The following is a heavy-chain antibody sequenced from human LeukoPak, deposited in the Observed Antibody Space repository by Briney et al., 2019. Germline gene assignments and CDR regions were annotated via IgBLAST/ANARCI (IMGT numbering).Heavy chain of an antibody. V-gene: IGHV3-23*01. CDR3: ARNTGQTSGYSYGFNY. CDR1: GFTFSIYA. J-gene: IGHJ4*02. D-gene: IGHD5-18*01. Sequence: PGGSLRLSCAASGFTFSIYAMSWVRQAPEKGLEWVSDISGNGGSTYYADSVKGRFTISRDNSKITLFLQMNSLRAEDTAVYYCARNTGQTSGYSYGFNYWGQGTLVTVSS. CDR2: ISGNGGST.